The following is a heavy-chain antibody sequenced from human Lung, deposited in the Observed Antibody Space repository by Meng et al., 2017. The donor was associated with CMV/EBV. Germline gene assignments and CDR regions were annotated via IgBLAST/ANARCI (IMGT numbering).Heavy chain of an antibody. D-gene: IGHD4-17*01. CDR3: TRDKTIVTSWMSNNYYGMDV. CDR1: GFTFGDYT. Sequence: GESLKISCTASGFTFGDYTLSWVRQAPGKGLEWVGFIRSKAFGGATEYGASVKGRFTISRDDSKGIAYLQMNSLKTEDTAVYYCTRDKTIVTSWMSNNYYGMDVWGKGTXVTGSS. J-gene: IGHJ6*04. V-gene: IGHV3-49*04. CDR2: IRSKAFGGAT.